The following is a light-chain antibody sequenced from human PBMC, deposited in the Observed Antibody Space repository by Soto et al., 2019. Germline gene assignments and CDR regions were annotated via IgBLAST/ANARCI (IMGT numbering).Light chain of an antibody. CDR3: GSWDSSLSAYV. CDR1: SSNIGGNS. V-gene: IGLV1-51*01. J-gene: IGLJ1*01. CDR2: DDN. Sequence: QSVLTQPPSVSAATGQKVTISCSGSSSNIGGNSVSWYQQLPGTAPKLLIDDDNTRPSGIPDRFSGSKSGTSATLGITGFQTGDEADYYCGSWDSSLSAYVFGTGTKVTV.